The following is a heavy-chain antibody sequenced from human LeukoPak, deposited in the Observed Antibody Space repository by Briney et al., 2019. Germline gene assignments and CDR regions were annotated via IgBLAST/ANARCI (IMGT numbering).Heavy chain of an antibody. Sequence: PSETLSLTCTVSGGSISSYYWTWIRQPAGKGLEWIGRIYTSGNTDYNPSLKSRVTMSVDTSKNQFSLNLSSVTAADTAVYYCARVDLRAAFFDCWGQGTLVTVSS. J-gene: IGHJ4*02. D-gene: IGHD2-15*01. V-gene: IGHV4-4*07. CDR3: ARVDLRAAFFDC. CDR1: GGSISSYY. CDR2: IYTSGNT.